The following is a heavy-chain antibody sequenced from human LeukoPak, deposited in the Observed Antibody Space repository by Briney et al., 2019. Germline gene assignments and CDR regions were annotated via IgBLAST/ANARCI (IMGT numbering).Heavy chain of an antibody. D-gene: IGHD3-9*01. V-gene: IGHV4-59*01. CDR2: IYYSGST. Sequence: SETLSLSCTVSGGSIRSYYWSWIRQPPGKGLEWVGYIYYSGSTSYNPSLKSRVTISVDTSKNQFSLKVTSVTAADTAVYYCATSKDILTGYCFDYWGQGTLVTVSS. CDR3: ATSKDILTGYCFDY. CDR1: GGSIRSYY. J-gene: IGHJ4*02.